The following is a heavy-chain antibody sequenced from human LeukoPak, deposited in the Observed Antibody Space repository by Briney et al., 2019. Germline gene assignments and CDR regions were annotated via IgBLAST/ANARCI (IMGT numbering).Heavy chain of an antibody. CDR2: ISAYNGNT. CDR1: GYTFTSYG. Sequence: ASVKVSCKASGYTFTSYGISWVRQAPGQGLEWMGWISAYNGNTNYAQKLQGRVTMTTDTSTSTAYMELRSLRSDDTAVYYCARGVVFFGVVVTAYDVFDIWGQGTMVTVSS. D-gene: IGHD2-21*02. V-gene: IGHV1-18*01. CDR3: ARGVVFFGVVVTAYDVFDI. J-gene: IGHJ3*02.